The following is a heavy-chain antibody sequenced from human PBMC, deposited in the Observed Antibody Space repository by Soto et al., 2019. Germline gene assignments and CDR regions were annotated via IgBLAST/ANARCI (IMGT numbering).Heavy chain of an antibody. J-gene: IGHJ4*02. CDR1: GFTFIDYG. V-gene: IGHV3-48*01. D-gene: IGHD3-9*01. CDR3: ATRSTDYYFY. Sequence: PGWSLRLSCVASGFTFIDYGLNWVRQAAGKGPEWISYISRGATTTYYADSVRGRFTISRDDAENSVFLQIDSLRVEDTAIYFCATRSTDYYFYWGQGTLVTVSS. CDR2: ISRGATTT.